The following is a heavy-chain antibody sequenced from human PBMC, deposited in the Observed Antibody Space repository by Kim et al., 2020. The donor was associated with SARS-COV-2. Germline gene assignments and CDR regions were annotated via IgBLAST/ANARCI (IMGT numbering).Heavy chain of an antibody. CDR2: ISASSSYK. V-gene: IGHV3-21*01. CDR1: GFSFNIYS. CDR3: ARDCHCPHGVCSYYGLDV. Sequence: GGSLRLSCAASGFSFNIYSLIWVRQAPGKGLEWVSYISASSSYKYYADSVKGRFTVSRDNAKNSLYLQMNSLRAEDTAVYYCARDCHCPHGVCSYYGLDVWGQGTTVTVSS. D-gene: IGHD2-8*01. J-gene: IGHJ6*02.